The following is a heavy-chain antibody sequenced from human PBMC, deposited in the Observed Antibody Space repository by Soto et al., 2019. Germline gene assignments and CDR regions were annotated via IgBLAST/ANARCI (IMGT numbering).Heavy chain of an antibody. CDR2: IIPIFGTA. CDR3: ARYEGGHSYDYYYYYGMDV. Sequence: SVKVSCKASGGTFSSYAISWVRQAPGQGLEWMGGIIPIFGTANYAQKFQGRVTITADKSTSTAYMELSSLRSEDTAVYYCARYEGGHSYDYYYYYGMDVWGQGTTVTVSS. V-gene: IGHV1-69*06. D-gene: IGHD2-15*01. CDR1: GGTFSSYA. J-gene: IGHJ6*02.